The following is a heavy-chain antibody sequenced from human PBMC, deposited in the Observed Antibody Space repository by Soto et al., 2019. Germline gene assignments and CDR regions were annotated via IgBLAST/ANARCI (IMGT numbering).Heavy chain of an antibody. V-gene: IGHV4-31*03. CDR3: ASTYSGYLEN. J-gene: IGHJ4*02. CDR2: IYHSGDT. CDR1: DDSMSSGAYY. D-gene: IGHD3-22*01. Sequence: SETLSLTCFVSDDSMSSGAYYSSWILHHPGKGLEWIAYIYHSGDTHYNPSLRSRITISVDTSKNQFSLKMTSVTDADTALYYCASTYSGYLENWGQGTMLTVSS.